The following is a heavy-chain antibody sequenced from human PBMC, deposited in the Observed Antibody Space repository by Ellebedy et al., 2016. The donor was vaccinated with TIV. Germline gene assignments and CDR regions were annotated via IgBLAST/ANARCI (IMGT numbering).Heavy chain of an antibody. J-gene: IGHJ4*02. D-gene: IGHD3-22*01. Sequence: GESPKISCAASGFTFSNYWMTWARQAPGKGLEWVANIKQVGSEESYVEYVKGRFTVSRDNAKNSLCLQMNSLRAEDTAVYYCAKGRGGGSDSSAPRYYFDYWGLGTLVTVSS. CDR2: IKQVGSEE. CDR1: GFTFSNYW. V-gene: IGHV3-7*01. CDR3: AKGRGGGSDSSAPRYYFDY.